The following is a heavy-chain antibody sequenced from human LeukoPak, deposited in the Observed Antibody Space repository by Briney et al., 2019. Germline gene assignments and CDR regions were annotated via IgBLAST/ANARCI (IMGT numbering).Heavy chain of an antibody. V-gene: IGHV1-24*01. CDR3: ATENFGLGSPFDP. J-gene: IGHJ5*02. Sequence: GASVKVSCKVAGYTLNEVSMHWVRQAPGKGLEWMGGFDPEDGERICAQKFQGRVTMTEDTSTDTAYMELSSLTSEDTAMYYCATENFGLGSPFDPWGQGTLVTVSS. CDR2: FDPEDGER. CDR1: GYTLNEVS. D-gene: IGHD3-16*01.